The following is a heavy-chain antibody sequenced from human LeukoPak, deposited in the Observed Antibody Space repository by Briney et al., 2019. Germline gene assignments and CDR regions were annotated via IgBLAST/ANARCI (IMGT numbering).Heavy chain of an antibody. Sequence: GGSLRLSCAASGFTVSSNYMSWVRQAPGKGLEWVSVIYSGGSTYYADSVKGRFTISRDNAKNSLYLQMSILRAEDTAVYFCARGGGLDVWGQGATVTVSS. D-gene: IGHD3-16*01. CDR2: IYSGGST. J-gene: IGHJ6*02. CDR1: GFTVSSNY. V-gene: IGHV3-53*01. CDR3: ARGGGLDV.